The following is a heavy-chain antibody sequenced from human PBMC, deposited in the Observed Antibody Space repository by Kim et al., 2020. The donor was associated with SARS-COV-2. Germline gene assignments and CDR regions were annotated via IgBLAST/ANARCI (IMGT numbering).Heavy chain of an antibody. V-gene: IGHV3-30*18. CDR3: AKDRPVTQLGMDV. CDR1: GFTFSSYG. J-gene: IGHJ6*02. D-gene: IGHD1-1*01. CDR2: ISYDGSNK. Sequence: GGSLRLSCAASGFTFSSYGMHWVRQAPGKGLEWVAVISYDGSNKYYADSVKGRFTISRDNSKNTLYLQMNSLRAEDTAVYYCAKDRPVTQLGMDVWGQGTTVTVSS.